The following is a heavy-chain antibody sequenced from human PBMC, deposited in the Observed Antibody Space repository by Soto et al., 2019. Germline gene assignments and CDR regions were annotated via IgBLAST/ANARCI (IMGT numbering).Heavy chain of an antibody. V-gene: IGHV4-59*11. CDR3: ARDGREASGIDV. CDR2: IYYRGNT. Sequence: QVQLEESGPGLVKPSETLSLTCTVSVGSISSHYWSWVRQAPGKGLEWIGCIYYRGNTFYNPSLKGRGTISVDTSNNPFSLKLDSVTPADTAVYYCARDGREASGIDVWGQGTAVTVSS. CDR1: VGSISSHY. D-gene: IGHD1-26*01. J-gene: IGHJ6*02.